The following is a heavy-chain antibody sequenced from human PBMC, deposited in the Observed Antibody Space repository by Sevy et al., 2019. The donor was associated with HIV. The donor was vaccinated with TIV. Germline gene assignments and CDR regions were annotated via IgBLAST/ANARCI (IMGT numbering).Heavy chain of an antibody. CDR1: EFTYS. V-gene: IGHV3-48*01. CDR3: ASQRGGYERLYYFDS. J-gene: IGHJ4*02. CDR2: ISDSSATI. Sequence: GGSLRLSCVASEFTYSMNWARQAPGKGLEWVSYISDSSATIHYADSVKGRFTISRDNAKNSLYLQMNTLRAEDTAVYYCASQRGGYERLYYFDSWGQGTLVTVSS. D-gene: IGHD5-12*01.